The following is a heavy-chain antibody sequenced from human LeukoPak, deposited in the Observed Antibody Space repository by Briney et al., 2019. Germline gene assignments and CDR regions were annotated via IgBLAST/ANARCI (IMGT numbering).Heavy chain of an antibody. CDR3: ARNAASDYYYYLGV. V-gene: IGHV3-23*01. CDR2: ISHSGSLS. CDR1: GFRFDAYA. J-gene: IGHJ6*03. Sequence: GGSLRLSCAATGFRFDAYAMSWVRQAPGKGLDWVAAISHSGSLSPYAASVKGRFTISRDNSKDMLYLQMHSLRAEDTALYYCARNAASDYYYYLGVWGKGTTVTVSS. D-gene: IGHD6-25*01.